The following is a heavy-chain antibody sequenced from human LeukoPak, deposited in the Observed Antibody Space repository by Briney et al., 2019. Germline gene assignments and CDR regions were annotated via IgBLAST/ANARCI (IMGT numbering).Heavy chain of an antibody. D-gene: IGHD3-22*01. CDR1: GGSVSSGSYF. Sequence: PSETLSLTCTVSGGSVSSGSYFWSWIRQPPGKGLEWIGYIYYSGSTNYNPSLKSRVTISVDTSKNQFSLKLSSVTAADTAVYYCARGSGYYYQIFDYWGQGTLVTVSS. CDR2: IYYSGST. CDR3: ARGSGYYYQIFDY. J-gene: IGHJ4*02. V-gene: IGHV4-61*01.